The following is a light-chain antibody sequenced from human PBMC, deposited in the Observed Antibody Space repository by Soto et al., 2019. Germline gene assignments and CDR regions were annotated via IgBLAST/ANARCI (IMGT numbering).Light chain of an antibody. Sequence: QSALTQPASVSGSPGQSITISCTGTRSDVGSSRYVSWYQHHPDKAPKLMIYEVSNRPSGVSDRFSASKSGNTASLTISGLQPEDEADYYCSSYSSITTLLFGGGTKVTVL. J-gene: IGLJ2*01. CDR1: RSDVGSSRY. CDR3: SSYSSITTLL. V-gene: IGLV2-14*01. CDR2: EVS.